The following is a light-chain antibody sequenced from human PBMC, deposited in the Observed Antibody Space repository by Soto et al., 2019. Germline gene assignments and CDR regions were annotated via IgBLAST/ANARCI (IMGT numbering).Light chain of an antibody. CDR2: GNS. J-gene: IGLJ3*02. Sequence: QSVLTQPPSGSGAPGQRVTISCTGSSSNIGAGYDVHWYQQLPGTAPKLLIYGNSNRPSGVPDRFSGSKSGTSASLAITGLQAEDEADYYCQSFDSSLSGWRVFGGGTKLTVL. V-gene: IGLV1-40*01. CDR1: SSNIGAGYD. CDR3: QSFDSSLSGWRV.